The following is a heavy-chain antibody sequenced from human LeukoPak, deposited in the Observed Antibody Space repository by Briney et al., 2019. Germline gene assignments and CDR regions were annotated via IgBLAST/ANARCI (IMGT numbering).Heavy chain of an antibody. J-gene: IGHJ4*02. CDR1: GFTFRRVV. CDR3: AKDAVDYGDSPTASDY. V-gene: IGHV3-23*01. CDR2: ISGSGIST. D-gene: IGHD4-17*01. Sequence: GGSLRLSCAASGFTFRRVVMSWVRQAPGKGLEWVSSISGSGISTYYADSVKGRFTISRDNSNNTVHLQMNSLRAEDTAVYYCAKDAVDYGDSPTASDYWGQGILVTVSS.